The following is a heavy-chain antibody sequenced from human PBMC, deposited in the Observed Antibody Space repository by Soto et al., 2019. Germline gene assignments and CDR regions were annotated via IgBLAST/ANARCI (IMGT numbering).Heavy chain of an antibody. Sequence: GGSLRLSCAASGFTFDDYAMHWVRQAPGKGLEWVSGISWNSGSIGYADSVKGRFTISRDNAKNSLYLQMNSLRAEDTALYYCAKENRYCSSTSCRRFYYGMDVWGQGTTVTASS. CDR2: ISWNSGSI. V-gene: IGHV3-9*01. CDR1: GFTFDDYA. D-gene: IGHD2-2*01. J-gene: IGHJ6*02. CDR3: AKENRYCSSTSCRRFYYGMDV.